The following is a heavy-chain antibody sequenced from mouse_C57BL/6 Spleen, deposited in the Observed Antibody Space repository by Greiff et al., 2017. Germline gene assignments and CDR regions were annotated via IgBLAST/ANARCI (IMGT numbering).Heavy chain of an antibody. V-gene: IGHV1-62-2*01. D-gene: IGHD1-1*01. CDR3: ARHEDRLLLFDY. Sequence: VQLQESGAELVKPGASVKLSCKASGYTFTEYTIHWVKQRSGQGLEWIGWFYPGGGSIKYNEKFKDKATLTADKSSSTVYMELSRLTSEESAVYFCARHEDRLLLFDYWGQGTTLTVSS. J-gene: IGHJ2*01. CDR2: FYPGGGSI. CDR1: GYTFTEYT.